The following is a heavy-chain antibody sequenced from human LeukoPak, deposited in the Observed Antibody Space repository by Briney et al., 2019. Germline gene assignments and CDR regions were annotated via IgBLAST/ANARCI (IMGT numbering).Heavy chain of an antibody. Sequence: PGGSLRLSCAASGFTFSSYGMHWVRQAPGKGLEWVAVIWYDGSNKYYADSVKGRFTISRDNSKNTLYLQMNSLRAEDTAVYYCARAHSNYDYYYMDVWGKGTTVTVSS. D-gene: IGHD4-11*01. CDR3: ARAHSNYDYYYMDV. V-gene: IGHV3-33*01. J-gene: IGHJ6*03. CDR1: GFTFSSYG. CDR2: IWYDGSNK.